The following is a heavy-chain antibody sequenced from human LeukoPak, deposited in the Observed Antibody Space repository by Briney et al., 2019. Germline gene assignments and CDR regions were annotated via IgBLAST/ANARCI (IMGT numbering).Heavy chain of an antibody. J-gene: IGHJ4*02. Sequence: GGSLRLSCAASGFTFSSDWMHWVRQAPGKGLVWVSRINIDGRSTTYADSVKGLFTTARDNAKKTLYLQMNGLRAEDTAVYYCASHPYDILTGPSFDYWGQGTLVTVSS. CDR2: INIDGRST. CDR1: GFTFSSDW. D-gene: IGHD3-9*01. CDR3: ASHPYDILTGPSFDY. V-gene: IGHV3-74*01.